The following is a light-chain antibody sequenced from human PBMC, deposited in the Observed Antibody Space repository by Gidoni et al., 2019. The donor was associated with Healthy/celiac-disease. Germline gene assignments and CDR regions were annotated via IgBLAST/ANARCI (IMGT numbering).Light chain of an antibody. V-gene: IGKV3-11*01. Sequence: ETALTQSPATLCLSPGERATLTCMASQSVSSYLACYQQKPGQSPRLLIYDASHRATGIPARFSGSGAGTDFTLTISSLEPEDYAVYYCQQRSNWPLVSTFGQGTKLEIK. J-gene: IGKJ2*02. CDR1: QSVSSY. CDR3: QQRSNWPLVST. CDR2: DAS.